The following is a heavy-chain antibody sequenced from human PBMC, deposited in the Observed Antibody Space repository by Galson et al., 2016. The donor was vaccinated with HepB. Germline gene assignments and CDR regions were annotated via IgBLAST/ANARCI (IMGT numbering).Heavy chain of an antibody. V-gene: IGHV3-33*01. D-gene: IGHD1-26*01. CDR3: ARESLGIVGATGFDY. J-gene: IGHJ4*02. Sequence: SLRLSCAASGFTFSSYGMHWVRQAPGKGLEWVAVIWNDGSNKYYADSVKGRFTISRDNSKNTLYLQMNSLRAEDTAVYYCARESLGIVGATGFDYWGQGTLVTVSS. CDR2: IWNDGSNK. CDR1: GFTFSSYG.